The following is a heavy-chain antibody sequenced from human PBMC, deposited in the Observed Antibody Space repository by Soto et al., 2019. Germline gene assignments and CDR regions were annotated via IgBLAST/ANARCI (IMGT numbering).Heavy chain of an antibody. J-gene: IGHJ3*01. CDR3: ARSQFGDAFNV. CDR1: GFTFSSYS. V-gene: IGHV3-21*01. CDR2: ISCGSDYI. Sequence: EVQLVESGGGLVKPGGSLRLSCAASGFTFSSYSMNWVRQAPGKGLEWVSSISCGSDYIFYADSVKGRFTISRDNAKNSRFRHKNSVTAEDTDVYCSARSQFGDAFNVCGQGTAFPVSS. D-gene: IGHD3-10*01.